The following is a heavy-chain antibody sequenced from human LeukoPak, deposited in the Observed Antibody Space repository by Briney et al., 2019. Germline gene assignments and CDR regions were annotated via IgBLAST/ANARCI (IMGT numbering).Heavy chain of an antibody. J-gene: IGHJ4*02. Sequence: PGGSLRLSCAASGFTFSSHWMIWARQAPGKGLEWVANIKPDGSEKYYVDSVRGRFTISRDNAKNSLYLQMNSLRAEDTAVYYCGVGRYNYGYDYWGQGTLVTVSS. CDR1: GFTFSSHW. CDR2: IKPDGSEK. V-gene: IGHV3-7*01. D-gene: IGHD5-18*01. CDR3: GVGRYNYGYDY.